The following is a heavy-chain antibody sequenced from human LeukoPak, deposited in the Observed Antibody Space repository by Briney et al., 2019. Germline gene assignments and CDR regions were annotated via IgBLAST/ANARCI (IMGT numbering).Heavy chain of an antibody. CDR3: ARDHYYGSGDDYYYYYGMDV. D-gene: IGHD3-10*01. CDR1: GGSVRSGSYY. CDR2: IYYSGST. J-gene: IGHJ6*04. Sequence: SETLSLTCTVSGGSVRSGSYYWSWIRQPPGKGLEWIGYIYYSGSTNYNPSLKSRVTISVDTSKNQFSLKLSSVTAADTAVYYCARDHYYGSGDDYYYYYGMDVWGKGTTVTVSS. V-gene: IGHV4-61*01.